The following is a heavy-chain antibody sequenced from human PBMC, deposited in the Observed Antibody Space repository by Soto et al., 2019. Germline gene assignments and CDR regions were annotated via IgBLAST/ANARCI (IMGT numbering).Heavy chain of an antibody. J-gene: IGHJ6*02. CDR1: GYTFTGYY. CDR2: INPNSGGT. Sequence: ASVKVSCKASGYTFTGYYMHWVRQAPGQGLEWMGWINPNSGGTNYAQKFQGRVTMTRDTSISTAYMELSRLRSDDTAVYYCARGPIGYCSSTSCYTGYYYYGMDVWGQGTTVTVSS. CDR3: ARGPIGYCSSTSCYTGYYYYGMDV. V-gene: IGHV1-2*02. D-gene: IGHD2-2*02.